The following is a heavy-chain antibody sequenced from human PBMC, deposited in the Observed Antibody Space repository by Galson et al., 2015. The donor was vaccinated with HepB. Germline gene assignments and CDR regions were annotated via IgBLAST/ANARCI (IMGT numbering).Heavy chain of an antibody. CDR1: GGSISSYY. Sequence: SETLSLTCTVSGGSISSYYWSWIRQPPGKGLEWIGYIYYSGRTNYNPSLKSRVTISVDTSKNQFSLKLSSVTAADTAVYYCARNGVVVVPAAIKWYFDLWGRGTLVTVSS. D-gene: IGHD2-2*02. V-gene: IGHV4-59*01. J-gene: IGHJ2*01. CDR3: ARNGVVVVPAAIKWYFDL. CDR2: IYYSGRT.